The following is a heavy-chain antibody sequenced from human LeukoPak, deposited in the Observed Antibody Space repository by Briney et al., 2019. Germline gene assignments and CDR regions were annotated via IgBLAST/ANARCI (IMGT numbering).Heavy chain of an antibody. CDR3: ARGIVSGWYDAFDI. D-gene: IGHD6-19*01. CDR2: ISSNGGTT. J-gene: IGHJ3*02. Sequence: GGSLRLSCAASGFTFSSYAMHWVRQAPGKGLEYVSAISSNGGTTYYANSVKDRFTISRDNSKNTLSLQMGSLRAEDMAVYYCARGIVSGWYDAFDIWGQGTVVTVSS. V-gene: IGHV3-64*01. CDR1: GFTFSSYA.